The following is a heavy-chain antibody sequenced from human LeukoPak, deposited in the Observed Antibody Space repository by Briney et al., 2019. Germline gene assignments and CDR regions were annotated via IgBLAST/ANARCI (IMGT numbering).Heavy chain of an antibody. Sequence: GGSLRLSCAASGFTFSTCSMNWVRQAPGKGLEWVSSISGTSSYIYYADSVKGRFTISRDNAKNSLYLQMNSLRAEDTAVYYCVTLELRVLDYWGQGTLVTVSS. V-gene: IGHV3-21*01. J-gene: IGHJ4*02. D-gene: IGHD1-7*01. CDR3: VTLELRVLDY. CDR2: ISGTSSYI. CDR1: GFTFSTCS.